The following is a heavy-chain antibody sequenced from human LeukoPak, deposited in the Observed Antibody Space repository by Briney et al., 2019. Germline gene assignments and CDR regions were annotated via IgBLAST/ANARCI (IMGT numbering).Heavy chain of an antibody. J-gene: IGHJ4*02. Sequence: SETLSLTCAVSGGSISSSNWWNWVRQPPGKGLEWIGQIYHSGSTNYNPSLKTRVTISVDKSKSQFSLNLTSVTAADTAVYYCARGDFWSGYYRHFDYWGQGTLVTVSS. CDR3: ARGDFWSGYYRHFDY. D-gene: IGHD3-3*01. CDR2: IYHSGST. V-gene: IGHV4-4*02. CDR1: GGSISSSNW.